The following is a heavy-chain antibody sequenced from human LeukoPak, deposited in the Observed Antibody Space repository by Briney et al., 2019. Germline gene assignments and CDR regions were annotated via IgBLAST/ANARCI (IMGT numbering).Heavy chain of an antibody. Sequence: ASVTVSCKTSGYTFSSYGITWVRQAPGQGLEWMGWISAYGHTKLSRNLQARVTVTIDTSTTTAYMELRSLSSDDTAVYFCARETASGYLGFDFWGQGTLITVSS. D-gene: IGHD3-3*01. CDR2: ISAYGHT. CDR3: ARETASGYLGFDF. J-gene: IGHJ4*02. V-gene: IGHV1-18*01. CDR1: GYTFSSYG.